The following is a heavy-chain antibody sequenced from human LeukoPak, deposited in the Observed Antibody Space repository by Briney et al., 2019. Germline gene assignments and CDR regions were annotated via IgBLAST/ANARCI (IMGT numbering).Heavy chain of an antibody. CDR2: INPSGGST. J-gene: IGHJ3*02. D-gene: IGHD3-10*01. V-gene: IGHV1-46*01. CDR1: GYTFTSYY. CDR3: ARATMVRGADDAFDI. Sequence: GASVKVSCKASGYTFTSYYMHWGRQAPGQGLEWMGIINPSGGSTSCAQKFQGRGTMTRDTSTSTVYMELSSLRSEDTAVYYCARATMVRGADDAFDIWGQGTLVTVSS.